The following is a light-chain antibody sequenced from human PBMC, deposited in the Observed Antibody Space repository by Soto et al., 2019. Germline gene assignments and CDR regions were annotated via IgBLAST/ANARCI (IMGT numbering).Light chain of an antibody. J-gene: IGKJ3*01. V-gene: IGKV3-15*01. CDR2: GAS. Sequence: EIVMTQSPATLSVSPGERATLSCRASQSVSSNLAWYQQKPGQAPRLLIYGASTRATGIPARFSGSGSGTEFTLTISSLQSEDFAVYYCQQYNNWPPAGFTFGPGTKVDI. CDR1: QSVSSN. CDR3: QQYNNWPPAGFT.